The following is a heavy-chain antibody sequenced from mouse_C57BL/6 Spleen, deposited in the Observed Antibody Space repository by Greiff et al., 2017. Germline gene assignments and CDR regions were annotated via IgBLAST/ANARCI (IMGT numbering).Heavy chain of an antibody. CDR1: GYTFTSYT. D-gene: IGHD4-1*01. J-gene: IGHJ4*01. CDR2: INPSSGYT. V-gene: IGHV1-4*01. CDR3: ARSTGRAMDY. Sequence: VMLVESGAELARPGASVKMSCKASGYTFTSYTMHWVKQRPGQGLEWIGYINPSSGYTKYNQKFKDKATLTADKSSSTAYMQLSSLTSEDSAVYYCARSTGRAMDYWGQGTSVTVSS.